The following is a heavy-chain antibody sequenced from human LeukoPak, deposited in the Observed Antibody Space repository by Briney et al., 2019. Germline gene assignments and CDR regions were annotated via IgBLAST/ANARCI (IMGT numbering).Heavy chain of an antibody. D-gene: IGHD6-19*01. V-gene: IGHV3-48*04. Sequence: TGGSLRLSCAASGFTFSSYAMSWVRQAPGKGLEWVSYIRSSGTTIHYADSVKGRFTISRDNAKNSLYLQMNSLRAEDTAVYYCARDRGAVTDVFDYWGQGTLVTVSS. J-gene: IGHJ4*02. CDR2: IRSSGTTI. CDR3: ARDRGAVTDVFDY. CDR1: GFTFSSYA.